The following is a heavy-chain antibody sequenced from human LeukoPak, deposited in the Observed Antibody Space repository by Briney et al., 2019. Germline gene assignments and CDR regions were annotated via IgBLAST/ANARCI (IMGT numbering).Heavy chain of an antibody. J-gene: IGHJ4*02. Sequence: GGSLRLSCAASGFTFSSYAMSWVRQAPGKGLEWVSAISGSGGSTYYADSVKGRFTISRDNSKNTLYLQMNSLRAEDTAVYYCAKQGAVVVVAATLHWGQGTLVTVSS. D-gene: IGHD2-15*01. CDR3: AKQGAVVVVAATLH. V-gene: IGHV3-23*01. CDR1: GFTFSSYA. CDR2: ISGSGGST.